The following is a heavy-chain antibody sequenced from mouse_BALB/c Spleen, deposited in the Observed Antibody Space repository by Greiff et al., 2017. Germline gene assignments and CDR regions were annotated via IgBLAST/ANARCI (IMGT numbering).Heavy chain of an antibody. J-gene: IGHJ4*01. D-gene: IGHD2-3*01. V-gene: IGHV14-3*02. CDR3: ARSGWLLTMDY. CDR2: IDPANGNT. Sequence: VQLKESGAELVKPGASVKLSCTASGFNIKDTYMHWVKQRPEQGLEWIGRIDPANGNTKYDPKFQGKATITADTSSNTAYLQLSSLTSEDTAVYYCARSGWLLTMDYWGQGTSVTVSS. CDR1: GFNIKDTY.